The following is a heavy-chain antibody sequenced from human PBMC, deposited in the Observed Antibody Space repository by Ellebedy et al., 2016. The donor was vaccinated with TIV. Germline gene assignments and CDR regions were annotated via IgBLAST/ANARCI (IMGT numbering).Heavy chain of an antibody. V-gene: IGHV4-34*01. Sequence: SETLSLXCSVYGVSYSAYFWSWVRQSPGKGLEWIGQINQSGRTNYNPSLKSRVIISIDRSKKQFSLKVVSVTAADTAIYYCASDRGIRGSPEYWGQGTQVTVSS. CDR1: GVSYSAYF. D-gene: IGHD3-16*01. J-gene: IGHJ4*02. CDR3: ASDRGIRGSPEY. CDR2: INQSGRT.